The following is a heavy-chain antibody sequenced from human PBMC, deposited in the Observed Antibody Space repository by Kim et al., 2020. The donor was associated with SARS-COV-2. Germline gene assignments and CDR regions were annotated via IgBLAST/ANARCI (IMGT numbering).Heavy chain of an antibody. CDR2: IYYSGST. J-gene: IGHJ3*02. Sequence: SETLSLTCTVSGGSISSSSYYWGWIRQPPGKGLEWIGSIYYSGSTYYNPSLKSRVTISVDTSKNQFSLKLSSVTAADTAVYYCARSPETLGGYPRQIDAFDIWGQGTMVTVSS. V-gene: IGHV4-39*01. CDR3: ARSPETLGGYPRQIDAFDI. D-gene: IGHD3-16*02. CDR1: GGSISSSSYY.